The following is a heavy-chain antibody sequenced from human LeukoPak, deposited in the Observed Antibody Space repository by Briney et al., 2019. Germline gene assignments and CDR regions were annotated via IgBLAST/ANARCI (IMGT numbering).Heavy chain of an antibody. CDR3: ARRPDGTSHFDY. J-gene: IGHJ4*02. CDR1: GYTLTDLS. CDR2: FEPDNGET. D-gene: IGHD6-6*01. V-gene: IGHV1-24*01. Sequence: ASVKVSCKVSGYTLTDLSMHWVRQAPGKGLEWMGGFEPDNGETIYAQKFQGRVTMTEDTSTDTAYMEVSSLRSEDTAVYYCARRPDGTSHFDYWGQGTLVTVSS.